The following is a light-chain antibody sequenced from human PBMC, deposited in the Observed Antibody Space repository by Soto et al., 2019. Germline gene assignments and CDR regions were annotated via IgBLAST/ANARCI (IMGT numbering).Light chain of an antibody. J-gene: IGKJ5*01. CDR2: DAS. Sequence: VVTQSPATLSESPGARATLSCRASQSVSSYLAWYQQKPGQAPRLLIYDASNRATGIPARFSGSGSGTDFTLTISSLEPEDFAVYYCQQRSNWLITFGQVTRLEIK. V-gene: IGKV3-11*01. CDR1: QSVSSY. CDR3: QQRSNWLIT.